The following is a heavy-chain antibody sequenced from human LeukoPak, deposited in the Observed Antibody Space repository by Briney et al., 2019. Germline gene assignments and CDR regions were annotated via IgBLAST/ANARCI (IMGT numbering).Heavy chain of an antibody. V-gene: IGHV3-21*01. Sequence: GGSLRLSCTASGFTFSSYSVNWVRQAPGKGLEWVSSISSSSSYIYYADSVKGRFTISRDNAKNSLYLQMNSLRAEDTAVYYCAREGYDILTGNTDWGQGTLVTVSS. J-gene: IGHJ4*02. CDR2: ISSSSSYI. D-gene: IGHD3-9*01. CDR3: AREGYDILTGNTD. CDR1: GFTFSSYS.